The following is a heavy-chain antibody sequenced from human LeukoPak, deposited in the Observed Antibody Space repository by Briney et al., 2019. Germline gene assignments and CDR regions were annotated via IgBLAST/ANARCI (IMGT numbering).Heavy chain of an antibody. D-gene: IGHD6-19*01. J-gene: IGHJ5*02. Sequence: GGSLRLSCAASGFTVSTYDMSWVRQAPGKGPEWVSGFSGSDGSAYYTDSVKGRFTISRDNSKNTLYLQMNSLRADDTAVYYCAKPLYNSGWYGGGDSWGQGTLVTVSS. CDR2: FSGSDGSA. CDR1: GFTVSTYD. CDR3: AKPLYNSGWYGGGDS. V-gene: IGHV3-23*01.